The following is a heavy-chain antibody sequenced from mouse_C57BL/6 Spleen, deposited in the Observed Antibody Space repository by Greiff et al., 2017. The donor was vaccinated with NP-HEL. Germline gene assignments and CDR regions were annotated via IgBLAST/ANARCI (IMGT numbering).Heavy chain of an antibody. J-gene: IGHJ4*01. CDR2: IYPGDGDT. D-gene: IGHD1-1*01. Sequence: QVQLQQSGPELVKPGASVKISCKASGYPFSSSWMNWVKQRPGKGLEWIGRIYPGDGDTNYNGKFKGKATLTADTSSSTAYMQLSSLTSEDSAVYFCARGGHYYGSSYAMDYWGQGTSVTVSS. CDR3: ARGGHYYGSSYAMDY. V-gene: IGHV1-82*01. CDR1: GYPFSSSW.